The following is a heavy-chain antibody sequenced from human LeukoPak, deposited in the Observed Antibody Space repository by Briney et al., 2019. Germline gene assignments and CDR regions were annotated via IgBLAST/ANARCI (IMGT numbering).Heavy chain of an antibody. CDR2: IYSDSST. V-gene: IGHV3-53*01. Sequence: GGSLRLSCAASGFIVSGDFMSWVRQAPGKGLEWVSVIYSDSSTYYADSVKGQFTISRDNSKNTLDLQMTGLRAEDTAVYYCARERGRGRDSPWFDYWGQGTLVTVSS. CDR3: ARERGRGRDSPWFDY. D-gene: IGHD1-26*01. J-gene: IGHJ4*02. CDR1: GFIVSGDF.